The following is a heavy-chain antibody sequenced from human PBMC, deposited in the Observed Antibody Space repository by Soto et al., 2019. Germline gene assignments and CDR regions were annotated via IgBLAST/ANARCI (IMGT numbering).Heavy chain of an antibody. Sequence: QVQLQQWGAGLLKPSETLSLTCAVYGGSFSGYYWSWIRQPPGKGLEWIGEINHSGSTNYNPSLKSRGTISVDPPKNQFSLKLSSVTAADTAVYYCARGRGVVVSYYYYYGMDVWGQGTTVTVSS. CDR1: GGSFSGYY. D-gene: IGHD3-22*01. CDR2: INHSGST. CDR3: ARGRGVVVSYYYYYGMDV. V-gene: IGHV4-34*01. J-gene: IGHJ6*02.